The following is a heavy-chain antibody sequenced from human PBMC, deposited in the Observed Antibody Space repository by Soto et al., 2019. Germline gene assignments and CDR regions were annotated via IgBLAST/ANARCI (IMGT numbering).Heavy chain of an antibody. J-gene: IGHJ6*02. CDR3: ASSLVERRDDYYGVAV. Sequence: GASVKVSRKASGGTFSSDAISRVRQAPGQGLEWMGGIIPIFGTANYAQKFQGRVTITADESTSTAYRELSSLRSEDTAVYYCASSLVERRDDYYGVAVWGQGTTVTSP. V-gene: IGHV1-69*13. CDR1: GGTFSSDA. D-gene: IGHD6-6*01. CDR2: IIPIFGTA.